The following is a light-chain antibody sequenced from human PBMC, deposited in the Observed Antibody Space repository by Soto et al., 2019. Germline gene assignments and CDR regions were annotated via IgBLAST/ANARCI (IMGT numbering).Light chain of an antibody. CDR1: SSDVGGYNY. CDR2: EVS. J-gene: IGLJ1*01. V-gene: IGLV2-14*01. Sequence: QSALTQPASVSGSPGQSITISCTGTSSDVGGYNYVSWYQQHPGKPPKLMIYEVSNRPSGVSNRFSGSKSGNTASLTISRLQAEDEADYYGSSYTSSSTYVFGTGTKLTVL. CDR3: SSYTSSSTYV.